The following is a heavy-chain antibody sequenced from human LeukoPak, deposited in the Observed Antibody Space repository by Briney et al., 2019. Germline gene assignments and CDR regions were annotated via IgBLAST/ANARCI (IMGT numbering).Heavy chain of an antibody. Sequence: GASVKVSCKASGYTFTGYYMHWVRPAPGQGLEWLGWINPNSGGTNYAQKFQGRVTMTRDTSISTAYMELSRLRSDDTAVYYCARVGYYDSSGYFPYWGQGTLVTVSS. V-gene: IGHV1-2*02. CDR3: ARVGYYDSSGYFPY. CDR2: INPNSGGT. J-gene: IGHJ4*02. D-gene: IGHD3-22*01. CDR1: GYTFTGYY.